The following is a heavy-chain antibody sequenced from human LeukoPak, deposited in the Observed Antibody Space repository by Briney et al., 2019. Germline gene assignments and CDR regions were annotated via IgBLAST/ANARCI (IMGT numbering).Heavy chain of an antibody. J-gene: IGHJ5*02. Sequence: SETLSLTCSVSGALIDSFYWSWIRQSAGKGLERIGRIYSSGSANYNPSLKSRVTMSVDMSKKQISLKLTSVTAADTALYYCARNMGYCSSTSCYNYFDPWGQGILVTVSS. CDR2: IYSSGSA. CDR3: ARNMGYCSSTSCYNYFDP. V-gene: IGHV4-4*07. CDR1: GALIDSFY. D-gene: IGHD2-2*02.